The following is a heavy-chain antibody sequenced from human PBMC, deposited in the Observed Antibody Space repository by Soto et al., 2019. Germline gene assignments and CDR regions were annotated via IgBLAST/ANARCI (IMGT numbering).Heavy chain of an antibody. Sequence: SETLSLTCAVSGVSVTNGDYYWSWMRQSPGKGLEWIGNIYYSETTSYNPSLNSRLSISIDTSRNQFSLQLTSVTAADTAIYYCARQRRGGYWLHPWGQGTMVTVYS. CDR2: IYYSETT. CDR1: GVSVTNGDYY. J-gene: IGHJ5*02. CDR3: ARQRRGGYWLHP. V-gene: IGHV4-30-4*01.